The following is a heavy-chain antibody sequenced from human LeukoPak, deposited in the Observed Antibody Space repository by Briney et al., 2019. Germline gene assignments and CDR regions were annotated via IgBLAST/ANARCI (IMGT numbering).Heavy chain of an antibody. CDR1: GYTFTGYY. Sequence: ASVMVSCKASGYTFTGYYMHWVRQAPGQGLEWMGWINPNSGGTNYAQKFQGRVTMTRDTSISTAYMELSRLRSDDTAVYYCARVYSSSWYPVDYWGQGTLVTVSS. CDR2: INPNSGGT. CDR3: ARVYSSSWYPVDY. J-gene: IGHJ4*02. D-gene: IGHD6-13*01. V-gene: IGHV1-2*02.